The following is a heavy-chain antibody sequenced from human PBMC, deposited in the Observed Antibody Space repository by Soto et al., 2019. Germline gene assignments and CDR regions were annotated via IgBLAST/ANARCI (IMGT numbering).Heavy chain of an antibody. CDR2: ISGSNNNI. CDR1: GFNLRNYE. CDR3: ATEELCGADCYFFKH. D-gene: IGHD2-21*02. J-gene: IGHJ4*01. Sequence: GGSLRLSCAVSGFNLRNYEMNWVRQVPGKGLEWISKISGSNNNIYYADSVQGRFTISRDNANNVLFLQMTSLRAEDTATYHCATEELCGADCYFFKHWGHGTLVTVSS. V-gene: IGHV3-48*03.